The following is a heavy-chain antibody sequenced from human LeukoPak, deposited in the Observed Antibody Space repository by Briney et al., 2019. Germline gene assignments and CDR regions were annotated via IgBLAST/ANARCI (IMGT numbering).Heavy chain of an antibody. V-gene: IGHV4-39*07. J-gene: IGHJ3*02. Sequence: SETLSLTCTVSGGSISSRTYYWGWIRQPPGKGLEWIGSIYYTGSTFYNPSLKSRVTISVDTSKNQFSMKLSSVTAADAAVYFCARESTTWGAFDIWGQGTMVTVSS. CDR3: ARESTTWGAFDI. CDR2: IYYTGST. CDR1: GGSISSRTYY. D-gene: IGHD2/OR15-2a*01.